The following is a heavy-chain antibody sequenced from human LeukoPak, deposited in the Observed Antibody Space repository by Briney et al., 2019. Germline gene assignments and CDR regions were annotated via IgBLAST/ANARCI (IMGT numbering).Heavy chain of an antibody. D-gene: IGHD3-10*01. CDR1: GGSFSGYY. CDR2: INHSGST. CDR3: AREDSGSYYNYYYFYMDV. Sequence: SETLSLTCAVYGGSFSGYYWSWIRQPPGKGLEWIGEINHSGSTNYNPSLTSRVTLSVDTSKTQFSLRLSSVTAADTAVYYCAREDSGSYYNYYYFYMDVWGKGTTVTISS. J-gene: IGHJ6*03. V-gene: IGHV4-34*01.